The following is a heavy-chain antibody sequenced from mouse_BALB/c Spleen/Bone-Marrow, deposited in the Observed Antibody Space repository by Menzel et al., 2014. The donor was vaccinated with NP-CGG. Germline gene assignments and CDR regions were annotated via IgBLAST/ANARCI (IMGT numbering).Heavy chain of an antibody. CDR3: ARRVPYHFDY. CDR2: INPNSGYT. CDR1: GYSLTSYT. Sequence: VMLVESAAELARPGASVKMSCKASGYSLTSYTMHWVKQRPGQGLEWIGYINPNSGYTEYNQKFKDRTTLTADKSSSTAYLHLSSLTSEDSAVYYCARRVPYHFDYWGQGTTLTVSS. D-gene: IGHD2-10*01. J-gene: IGHJ2*01. V-gene: IGHV1-4*02.